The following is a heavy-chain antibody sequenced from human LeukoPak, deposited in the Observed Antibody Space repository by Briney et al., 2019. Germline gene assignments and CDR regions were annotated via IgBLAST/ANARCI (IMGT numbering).Heavy chain of an antibody. Sequence: SETLSLTCNVSGGSISPYYWSWIRQVPGKGVEWIGYLYYTGDTKYDPSLKSRVTISVDTSKNQFSLKLRSVTAADTAVYYCARGPWAWFDPWGQGTLVTVSS. V-gene: IGHV4-59*01. CDR2: LYYTGDT. CDR3: ARGPWAWFDP. CDR1: GGSISPYY. J-gene: IGHJ5*02. D-gene: IGHD7-27*01.